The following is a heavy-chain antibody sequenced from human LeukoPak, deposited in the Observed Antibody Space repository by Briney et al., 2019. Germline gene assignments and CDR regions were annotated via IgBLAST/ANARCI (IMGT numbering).Heavy chain of an antibody. CDR1: GYTFTGYY. D-gene: IGHD3-16*01. Sequence: ASVKVPCKASGYTFTGYYMHWVRQAPGQGLEWMGWIDPNSGGTDYAQKFQGRVTMTRDTSISTAYMELNRLTSDDTAVYYCARSRYVWGFDMWGQGTMVTVSS. CDR3: ARSRYVWGFDM. V-gene: IGHV1-2*02. CDR2: IDPNSGGT. J-gene: IGHJ3*02.